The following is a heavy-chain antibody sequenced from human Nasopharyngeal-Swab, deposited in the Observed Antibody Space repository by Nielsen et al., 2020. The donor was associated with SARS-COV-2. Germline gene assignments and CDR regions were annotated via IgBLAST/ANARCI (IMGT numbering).Heavy chain of an antibody. CDR2: IYYSGNT. V-gene: IGHV4-31*03. CDR3: ARGWAGHYFDY. Sequence: SETLSPTCTVSGASITSGGYYWSWIRHLPGRGLEWIGYIYYSGNTFYNPPLKSRVTMSVDTSENQFSLNLNSVTAADTAVYYCARGWAGHYFDYWGQGTLVTVSS. CDR1: GASITSGGYY. J-gene: IGHJ4*02. D-gene: IGHD1-26*01.